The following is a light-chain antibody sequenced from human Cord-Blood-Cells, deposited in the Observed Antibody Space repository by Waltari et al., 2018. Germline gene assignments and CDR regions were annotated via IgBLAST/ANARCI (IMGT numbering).Light chain of an antibody. CDR2: DVS. CDR1: SSDVGGYNY. CDR3: CSYAGGYTWV. Sequence: QSALTQPRSVSGSPGQSVTISCTGTSSDVGGYNYVSWYQQHPGKAPKLMTYDVSKRPAGVPVRFSGSKSGNTASLTISGLQSGDEADYYCCSYAGGYTWVFGGGPKLTVL. V-gene: IGLV2-11*01. J-gene: IGLJ3*02.